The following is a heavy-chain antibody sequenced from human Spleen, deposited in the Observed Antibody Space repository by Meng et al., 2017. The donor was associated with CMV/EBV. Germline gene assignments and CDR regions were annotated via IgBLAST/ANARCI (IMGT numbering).Heavy chain of an antibody. Sequence: CKASGYTFTRYGISWVRQAPGQGLEWMGWINTNNGNTNYAQKLQGRVTMTTDTSTSTAYMELRSLRSDDTAVYYCASGIVGATTGYWGQGTLVTVSS. CDR2: INTNNGNT. D-gene: IGHD1-26*01. CDR1: GYTFTRYG. V-gene: IGHV1-18*01. CDR3: ASGIVGATTGY. J-gene: IGHJ4*02.